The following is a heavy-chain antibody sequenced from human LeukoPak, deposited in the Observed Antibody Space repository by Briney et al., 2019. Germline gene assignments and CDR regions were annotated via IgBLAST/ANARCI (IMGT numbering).Heavy chain of an antibody. CDR3: AREGLWFGDPIGGYYFDY. Sequence: ASVKVSCKGSGYTFTGYYMHWVRQAPEQGLEWMGWINPNSGGTNYAQKFQGRVTMTRDTSISTAYMELSRLRSDDTAVYYCAREGLWFGDPIGGYYFDYWGQGTLVTVSS. V-gene: IGHV1-2*02. D-gene: IGHD3-10*01. CDR2: INPNSGGT. CDR1: GYTFTGYY. J-gene: IGHJ4*02.